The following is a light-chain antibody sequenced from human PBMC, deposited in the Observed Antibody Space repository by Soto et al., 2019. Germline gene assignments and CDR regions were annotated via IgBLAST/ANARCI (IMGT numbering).Light chain of an antibody. CDR2: GAS. V-gene: IGKV3-20*01. CDR1: QSVSSSY. CDR3: QQYGSSLGVT. J-gene: IGKJ1*01. Sequence: EIVLTQSPGTLSLSPGERATLSCRASQSVSSSYLAWYQQKPGQAPRLLIYGASSRATGIPDRFSGSGSGTDFTLTISRLEPEDFAVYYCQQYGSSLGVTFGQGTKVDI.